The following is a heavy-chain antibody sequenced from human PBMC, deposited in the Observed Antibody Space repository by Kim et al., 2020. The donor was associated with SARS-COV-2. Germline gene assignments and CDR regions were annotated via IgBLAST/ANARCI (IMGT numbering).Heavy chain of an antibody. Sequence: SETLSLTCTVSGGSISSGGYYWSWIRQHPGKGLEWIGYIYYSGSTYYNPSLKSRVTISVDTSKNQFSLKLSSVTAADTAVYYCARDYSSKDGFDYWGQGTLVTVSS. CDR1: GGSISSGGYY. V-gene: IGHV4-31*03. CDR3: ARDYSSKDGFDY. J-gene: IGHJ4*02. CDR2: IYYSGST. D-gene: IGHD6-13*01.